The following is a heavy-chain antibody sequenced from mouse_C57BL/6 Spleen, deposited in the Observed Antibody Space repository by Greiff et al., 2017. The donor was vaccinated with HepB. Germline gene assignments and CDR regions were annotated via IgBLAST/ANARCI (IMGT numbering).Heavy chain of an antibody. Sequence: QVQLQHPGAELVKPGASVKMSCKASGYTFTSYWITWVKQRPGQGLEWIGDIYPGSGSTNYNEKFKSKATLTVDTSSSTAYMQLSSLTSEDSAVYYCARGILRYAMDYWGQGTSVTVSS. CDR2: IYPGSGST. J-gene: IGHJ4*01. CDR3: ARGILRYAMDY. D-gene: IGHD1-1*01. CDR1: GYTFTSYW. V-gene: IGHV1-55*01.